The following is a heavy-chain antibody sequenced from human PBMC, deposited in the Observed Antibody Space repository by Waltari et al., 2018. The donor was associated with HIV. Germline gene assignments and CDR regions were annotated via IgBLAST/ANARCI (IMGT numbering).Heavy chain of an antibody. CDR1: GGSISSYY. Sequence: QVQLQESGPGLVKPSETLSLTCTVSGGSISSYYWSWIRQPPGKGLEWIGYIYYSGSTNYNPSLKSRVTISVDTSKNQFSLKLSSVTAADTAVYYCARDFRWNWFDPWGQGTLVTVSS. CDR3: ARDFRWNWFDP. CDR2: IYYSGST. V-gene: IGHV4-59*01. J-gene: IGHJ5*02.